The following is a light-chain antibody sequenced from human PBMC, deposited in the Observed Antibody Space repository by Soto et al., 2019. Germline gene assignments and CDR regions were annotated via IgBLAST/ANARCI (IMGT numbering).Light chain of an antibody. CDR2: GAS. J-gene: IGKJ5*01. CDR3: QQYGSSPLIT. V-gene: IGKV3-20*01. Sequence: EIVLTQSPGTLSLSPGERATLSCRASQSVSSSYLAWYQQKPGQAPRLLIYGASSRATGIPDRFSGSGSGEDFTLTISRLEPEDCAVYYCQQYGSSPLITFGQGTRLEIK. CDR1: QSVSSSY.